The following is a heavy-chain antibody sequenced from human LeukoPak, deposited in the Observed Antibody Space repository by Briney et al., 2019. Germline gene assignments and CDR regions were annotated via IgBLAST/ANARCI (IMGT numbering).Heavy chain of an antibody. J-gene: IGHJ4*02. CDR3: ASLAPAYGAAFDY. CDR2: IYYSGST. V-gene: IGHV4-39*01. D-gene: IGHD4-17*01. CDR1: GGSISSSSYY. Sequence: PSETLSLTCTVSGGSISSSSYYWGWIRQPPGKGLEWIGSIYYSGSTYYNPSLKSRVTISVDTSKNQFSLKLSSVTAADTAVYYCASLAPAYGAAFDYWGQGTLVTVSS.